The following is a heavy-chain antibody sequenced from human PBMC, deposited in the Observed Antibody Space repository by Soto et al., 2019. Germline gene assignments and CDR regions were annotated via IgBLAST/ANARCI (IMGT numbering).Heavy chain of an antibody. J-gene: IGHJ5*02. CDR3: ARDLSGGYPHWFDP. Sequence: PGGSLRLSCAASGFTFSDHYMSWIRQAPGKGLEWISYISSLSSYTKYADSVKGRFTISRDNAKNSLYLQMNSLRVEDTATYYCARDLSGGYPHWFDPWGQGTLVTVSS. CDR1: GFTFSDHY. D-gene: IGHD2-15*01. V-gene: IGHV3-11*06. CDR2: ISSLSSYT.